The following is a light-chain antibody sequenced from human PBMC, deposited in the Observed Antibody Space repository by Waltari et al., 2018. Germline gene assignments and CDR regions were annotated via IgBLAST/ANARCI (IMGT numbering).Light chain of an antibody. V-gene: IGLV1-40*01. CDR3: QSYDFSMSAL. CDR1: APNTGAGFD. J-gene: IGLJ3*02. Sequence: QSVLTQPPSVSGAPGQRVPLSCPGSAPNTGAGFDVHWYQQFPGTAPKLLTYGFTNRPSGVPERFSGSQSGTSASLAITGLHAEDEADYYCQSYDFSMSALFGGGTKLTVL. CDR2: GFT.